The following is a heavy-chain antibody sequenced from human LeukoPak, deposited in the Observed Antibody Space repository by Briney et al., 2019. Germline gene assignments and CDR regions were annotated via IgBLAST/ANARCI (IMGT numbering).Heavy chain of an antibody. D-gene: IGHD3-10*01. CDR2: INHSGRT. J-gene: IGHJ4*02. CDR3: ARGPRRYGSGSYYNY. CDR1: GGSFSGYY. Sequence: SETLSLTCAVYGGSFSGYYWSWIRQPPGKGLEWVGEINHSGRTNYNPSLKSRVTISVETSKNQFSLKLSSVTAADTAVYYCARGPRRYGSGSYYNYWGQGTLVTVSS. V-gene: IGHV4-34*01.